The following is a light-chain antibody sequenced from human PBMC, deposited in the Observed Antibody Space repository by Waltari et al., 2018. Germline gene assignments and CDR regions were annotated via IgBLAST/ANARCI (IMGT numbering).Light chain of an antibody. J-gene: IGKJ1*01. CDR2: RAS. V-gene: IGKV1-5*01. Sequence: DVQMTQSPSTLSASVGDRVTITCRASQNIREFLAWYQQRPGNAPSLLIFRASTLQTGVPARFSGSGSGTEFTLTISSLQPDDFATYFCQQYNGYFTWTFGEGTKVEIK. CDR1: QNIREF. CDR3: QQYNGYFTWT.